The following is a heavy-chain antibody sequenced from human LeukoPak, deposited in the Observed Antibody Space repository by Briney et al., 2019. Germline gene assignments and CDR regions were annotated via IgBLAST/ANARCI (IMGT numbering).Heavy chain of an antibody. D-gene: IGHD3-10*01. J-gene: IGHJ6*04. CDR3: ARDRADPRYYYGSGPDYYGMDV. CDR1: GGTFSSYA. CDR2: IIPTFGTA. V-gene: IGHV1-69*13. Sequence: SSLKASCKASGGTFSSYAISWVRQAPGQPLEWMGGIIPTFGTANYAQKFQGRVTITADESTSTAYMELSSLRSEDTAVYYCARDRADPRYYYGSGPDYYGMDVWGKGTTVTVSS.